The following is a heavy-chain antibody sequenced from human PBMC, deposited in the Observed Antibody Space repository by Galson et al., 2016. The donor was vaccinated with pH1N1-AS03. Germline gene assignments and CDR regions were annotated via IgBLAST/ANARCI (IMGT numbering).Heavy chain of an antibody. D-gene: IGHD6-13*01. Sequence: SVKVSCKASGYAFTDYYMHLLRQAPGQGLEWMAWINTDSGGTDYAQNFQGRVTMTRDASISTTYMELSSLRSDDTAVYYCVRGSPHSSSTNYAFEFWGRGTMVTVSS. CDR1: GYAFTDYY. CDR3: VRGSPHSSSTNYAFEF. V-gene: IGHV1-2*02. J-gene: IGHJ3*01. CDR2: INTDSGGT.